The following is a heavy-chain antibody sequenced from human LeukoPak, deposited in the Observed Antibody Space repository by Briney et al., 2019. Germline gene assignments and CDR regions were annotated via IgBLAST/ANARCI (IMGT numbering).Heavy chain of an antibody. V-gene: IGHV1-69*04. CDR3: ARCSSTSCTQQTIGMDV. Sequence: SVKVSCKASGGTFSSYAIRWVRQAPGQGLEWMGRIIPIFGIANYAQKFQGRVTITADKSTSTAYMELSSLRSEDTAVYYCARCSSTSCTQQTIGMDVWGQGATVTVSS. CDR1: GGTFSSYA. CDR2: IIPIFGIA. D-gene: IGHD2-2*01. J-gene: IGHJ6*02.